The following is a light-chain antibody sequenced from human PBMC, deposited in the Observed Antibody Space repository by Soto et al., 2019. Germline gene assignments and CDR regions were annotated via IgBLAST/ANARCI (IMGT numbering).Light chain of an antibody. CDR1: QSVSSY. Sequence: EVVLTQSPVTLPLSPGERATLSCRASQSVSSYLAWYQQKPGQSPRLLIYDASNRATGIPARFSGSGSGTDFTLTISSLEPEDFAVYYCQQRSNWLTFGQGTRLEIK. J-gene: IGKJ5*01. CDR2: DAS. V-gene: IGKV3-11*01. CDR3: QQRSNWLT.